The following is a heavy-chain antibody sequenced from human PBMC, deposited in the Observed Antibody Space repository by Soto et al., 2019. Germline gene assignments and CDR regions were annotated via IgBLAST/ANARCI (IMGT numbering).Heavy chain of an antibody. CDR3: ATEYHPAGFDI. J-gene: IGHJ3*02. V-gene: IGHV1-69*02. CDR2: IIPVVAVT. CDR1: GGTFNDMT. D-gene: IGHD2-2*01. Sequence: QVQLEQSGAEVKKPGSSVRVSCKASGGTFNDMTLSWVRQAPGQGLEWMAKIIPVVAVTYYAQKFQGRVFLSAETSTSTAYMDLSGLTSEYTAVSYWATEYHPAGFDIWGSGTMVSVSS.